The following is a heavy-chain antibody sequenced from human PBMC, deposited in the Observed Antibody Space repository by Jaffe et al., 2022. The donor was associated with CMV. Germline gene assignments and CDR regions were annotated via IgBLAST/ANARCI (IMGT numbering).Heavy chain of an antibody. Sequence: QVQLQESGPGLVKPSQTLSLTCTVSGGSISSGGYYWSWIRQHPGKGLEWIGYIYYSGSTYYNPSLKSRVTISVDTSKNQFSLKLSSVTAADTAVYYCARECEYYYDSSGSSYYNWFDPWGQGTLVTVSS. J-gene: IGHJ5*02. V-gene: IGHV4-31*03. D-gene: IGHD3-22*01. CDR2: IYYSGST. CDR3: ARECEYYYDSSGSSYYNWFDP. CDR1: GGSISSGGYY.